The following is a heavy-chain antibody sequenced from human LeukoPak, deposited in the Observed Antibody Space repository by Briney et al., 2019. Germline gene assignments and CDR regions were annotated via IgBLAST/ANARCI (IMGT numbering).Heavy chain of an antibody. D-gene: IGHD3-16*01. J-gene: IGHJ4*02. CDR3: ARFHRYLGVSLDY. V-gene: IGHV2-70*17. CDR2: IDWDDDK. CDR1: GFSLSTRGMC. Sequence: SGPALVNPTQPLTLTYTFSGFSLSTRGMCVSWIRQPPGKALEWLAHIDWDDDKFYSTSLKTRLTIPKDTSKNQVVLTMTNMDPVDTATYYCARFHRYLGVSLDYWAQGTLVTVSS.